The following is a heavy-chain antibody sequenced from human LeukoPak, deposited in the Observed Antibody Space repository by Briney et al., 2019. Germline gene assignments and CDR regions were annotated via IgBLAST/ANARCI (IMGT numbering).Heavy chain of an antibody. V-gene: IGHV3-23*01. D-gene: IGHD3-22*01. Sequence: GGSLRLSCAASGFTFSSYAMSWVRQAPGKGLEWVSAISGSGGSTYYADSVKGRLTISRDNSKNTLYLQMNSLRAEDTAVYYCAKCRYYYDSSGYENWFDPWGQGALVTVSS. J-gene: IGHJ5*02. CDR2: ISGSGGST. CDR3: AKCRYYYDSSGYENWFDP. CDR1: GFTFSSYA.